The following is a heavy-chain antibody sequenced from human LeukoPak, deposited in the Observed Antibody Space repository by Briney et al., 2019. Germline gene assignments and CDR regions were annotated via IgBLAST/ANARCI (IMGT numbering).Heavy chain of an antibody. CDR3: ARDRVHTRGYCSSTSCYPFYWFDP. CDR1: GGTFSSYA. Sequence: SVKVSCKASGGTFSSYAISWVRQAPGQGLEWMGGIIPIFGTANYAQKFQGRVTITADESTSTAYMELSSLRSEDTAVYYCARDRVHTRGYCSSTSCYPFYWFDPWGQGTLVAVSS. V-gene: IGHV1-69*01. J-gene: IGHJ5*02. CDR2: IIPIFGTA. D-gene: IGHD2-2*01.